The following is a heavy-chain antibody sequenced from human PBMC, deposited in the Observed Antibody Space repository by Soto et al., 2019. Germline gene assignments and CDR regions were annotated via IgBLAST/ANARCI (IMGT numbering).Heavy chain of an antibody. CDR1: GFGVSSNY. Sequence: GSLRLSCAASGFGVSSNYMTWVRQAPGKGLDWVSVIYSNGNTHYADSVKGRFTISRDNSKNTLYLQMNSLRVEDTALYYCARDSIGTVGTLDYGMDVWGQGTTVTVSS. CDR2: IYSNGNT. D-gene: IGHD6-13*01. J-gene: IGHJ6*02. V-gene: IGHV3-53*01. CDR3: ARDSIGTVGTLDYGMDV.